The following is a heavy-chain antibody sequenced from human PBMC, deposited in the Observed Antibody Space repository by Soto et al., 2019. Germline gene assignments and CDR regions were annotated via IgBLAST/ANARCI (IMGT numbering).Heavy chain of an antibody. J-gene: IGHJ3*01. CDR2: ISGSGGST. Sequence: PGGSLRLSCAASGFTFSSYAMSWVRQAPGKGLEWVSAISGSGGSTYYADSVKGRFTISRDNSKNTLYLQMNSLKTEDTAVYYCARMMDGHDAFDFWSRGTMVTVSS. D-gene: IGHD3-16*01. V-gene: IGHV3-23*01. CDR3: ARMMDGHDAFDF. CDR1: GFTFSSYA.